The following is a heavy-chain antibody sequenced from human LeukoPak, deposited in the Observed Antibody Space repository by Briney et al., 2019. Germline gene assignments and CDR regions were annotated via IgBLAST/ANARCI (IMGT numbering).Heavy chain of an antibody. CDR1: GFTFSSYE. CDR2: ISSSGSTI. D-gene: IGHD2-2*01. CDR3: ARTGYCSSTSCYADAFDI. Sequence: LTGGSLRLPCAASGFTFSSYEMNWVRQAPGKGLEWVSYISSSGSTIYYADSVKGRFTISRDSAKNSLYLQMNSLRAEDTAVYYCARTGYCSSTSCYADAFDIWGQGTMVTVSS. J-gene: IGHJ3*02. V-gene: IGHV3-48*03.